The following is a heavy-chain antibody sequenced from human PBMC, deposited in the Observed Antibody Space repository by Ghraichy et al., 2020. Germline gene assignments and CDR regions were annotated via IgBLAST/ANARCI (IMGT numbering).Heavy chain of an antibody. D-gene: IGHD3-10*01. CDR2: IKPDGSEN. V-gene: IGHV3-7*03. J-gene: IGHJ4*02. CDR1: GFNFTASW. CDR3: TRDRAFKCFDY. Sequence: GSLRLSCAASGFNFTASWMNWVRQAPGKELEWVAGIKPDGSENYHVDSVMGRFTISRDNARNSLYLQMNGLRAEDTAVYYCTRDRAFKCFDYWGQGTLVTVSS.